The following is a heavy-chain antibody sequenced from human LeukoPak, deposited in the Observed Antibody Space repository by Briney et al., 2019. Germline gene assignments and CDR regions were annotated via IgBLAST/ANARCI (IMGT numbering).Heavy chain of an antibody. CDR3: ARGLSDGYCRGGTCPDFDY. J-gene: IGHJ4*02. CDR2: IWHDGSNK. CDR1: RFSFNTFG. Sequence: GKSLRLSCTASRFSFNTFGMHWVRQTPGKGLEWVAVIWHDGSNKYYADSVKGRFTISRDNSKNTVYVQMNSLRVEDTAVYYCARGLSDGYCRGGTCPDFDYWGLGSLVTVSS. V-gene: IGHV3-33*01. D-gene: IGHD2-15*01.